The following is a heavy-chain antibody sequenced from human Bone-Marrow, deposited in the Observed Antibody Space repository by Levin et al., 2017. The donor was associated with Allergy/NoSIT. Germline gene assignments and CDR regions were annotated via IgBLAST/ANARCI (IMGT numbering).Heavy chain of an antibody. J-gene: IGHJ4*02. D-gene: IGHD1-1*01. Sequence: NPSETLSLTRTASRDSININSHYWGWLRQPPGTGLEWIGNIFYSGTVYSNPSLKSRLTISIDTSKNQFSLRLTSVTAADTAIYYCARSGWSFYFDHWGQGALVTVSS. CDR3: ARSGWSFYFDH. V-gene: IGHV4-39*07. CDR2: IFYSGTV. CDR1: RDSININSHY.